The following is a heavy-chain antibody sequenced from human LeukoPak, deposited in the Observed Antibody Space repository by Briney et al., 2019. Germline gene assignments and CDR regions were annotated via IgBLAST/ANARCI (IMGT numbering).Heavy chain of an antibody. Sequence: GGSLRLSCAASGFTFSSYSMNWVRQAPGKGLEWVSSISSSSSYIYYADSVKGRFTISRDNAKNSLYLQMNSLRAEDTALYHCARDEGYYYDSSGYPDWGQGTLVTVSS. CDR1: GFTFSSYS. CDR3: ARDEGYYYDSSGYPD. CDR2: ISSSSSYI. V-gene: IGHV3-21*04. J-gene: IGHJ4*02. D-gene: IGHD3-22*01.